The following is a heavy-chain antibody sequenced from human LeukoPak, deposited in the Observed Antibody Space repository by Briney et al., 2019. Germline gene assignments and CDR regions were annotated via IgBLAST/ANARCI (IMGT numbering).Heavy chain of an antibody. Sequence: GGSLRLSCAASGFTFSNYAMNWVRQAPGKGLEWVSSISGSGGSTYYADSVKGRFTISRDNSKNTLYLQMNSLRAEDTAVYYCAKGLGFLGLDYWGQGTLVTVSS. CDR2: ISGSGGST. CDR3: AKGLGFLGLDY. J-gene: IGHJ4*02. V-gene: IGHV3-23*01. D-gene: IGHD3-16*01. CDR1: GFTFSNYA.